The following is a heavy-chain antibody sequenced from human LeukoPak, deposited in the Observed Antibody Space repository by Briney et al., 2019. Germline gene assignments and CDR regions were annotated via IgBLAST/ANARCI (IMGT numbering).Heavy chain of an antibody. CDR1: GGSISSSTYY. D-gene: IGHD4-17*01. V-gene: IGHV4-39*01. J-gene: IGHJ3*02. Sequence: KPSETLSLTCTVSGGSISSSTYYWGWIRQPPGKGLEWIGSIYYSGSTSYNPSLKSRVTISVDTSKNQFSLKLSSVTAADTAVYYCARTSYGRDDAFDIWGQGTMVTVSS. CDR2: IYYSGST. CDR3: ARTSYGRDDAFDI.